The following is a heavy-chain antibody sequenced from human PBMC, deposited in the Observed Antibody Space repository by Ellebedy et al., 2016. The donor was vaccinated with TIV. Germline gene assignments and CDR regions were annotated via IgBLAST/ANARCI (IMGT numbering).Heavy chain of an antibody. CDR3: TREAANWNYPYYYYNGMDV. Sequence: GGSLRLSXTASGFTFGDFAISWVRQAPGKGLVWVGFIGSKGYGGTTQYAASVKGRFTTSRDDSKSIAYLQMNSLKTEDTALYYCTREAANWNYPYYYYNGMDVWGQGTTVTVSS. CDR2: IGSKGYGGTT. V-gene: IGHV3-49*04. D-gene: IGHD1-7*01. J-gene: IGHJ6*02. CDR1: GFTFGDFA.